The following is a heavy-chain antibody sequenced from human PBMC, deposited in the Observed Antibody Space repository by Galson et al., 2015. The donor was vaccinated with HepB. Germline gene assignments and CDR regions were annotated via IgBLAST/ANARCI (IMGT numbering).Heavy chain of an antibody. J-gene: IGHJ4*02. CDR1: GFTFSSYW. V-gene: IGHV3-7*03. Sequence: SLRLSCAASGFTFSSYWMSWVRQAPEKGLEWVANIKQDGSERYYVDSVKGRFTISRDNAKNSLYLQMNSLRAEDTAVYYCARQWGLPYYFDYWGQGTLVTVSS. CDR3: ARQWGLPYYFDY. CDR2: IKQDGSER. D-gene: IGHD1-26*01.